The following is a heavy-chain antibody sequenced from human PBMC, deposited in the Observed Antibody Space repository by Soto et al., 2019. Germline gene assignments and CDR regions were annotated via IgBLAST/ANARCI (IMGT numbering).Heavy chain of an antibody. V-gene: IGHV3-23*01. D-gene: IGHD3-10*01. CDR3: AKDPLRYYGSGSYYKTFDY. Sequence: GGSLRLSCAASGFTFSSYAMSWVRQTPGKGLEWVSAISGSGGSTYYADSVKGRFTISRDNSKNTLYLQMNSLRAEDTAVYYCAKDPLRYYGSGSYYKTFDYWGQGTLVTVSS. CDR2: ISGSGGST. J-gene: IGHJ4*02. CDR1: GFTFSSYA.